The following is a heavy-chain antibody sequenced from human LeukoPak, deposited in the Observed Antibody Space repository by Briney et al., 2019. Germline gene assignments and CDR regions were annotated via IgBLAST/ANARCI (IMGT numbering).Heavy chain of an antibody. J-gene: IGHJ6*03. CDR3: AREHYFYHMDG. CDR1: GFTFRSYW. V-gene: IGHV3-7*01. Sequence: GGSLRLSCAASGFTFRSYWMSWVRQAPGKGLEWVANVNQGGTEKYYVDSVKGRFTISRDNAENSLYLQMDSLRAEDTAVYYCAREHYFYHMDGWGEGTTVTVSS. CDR2: VNQGGTEK.